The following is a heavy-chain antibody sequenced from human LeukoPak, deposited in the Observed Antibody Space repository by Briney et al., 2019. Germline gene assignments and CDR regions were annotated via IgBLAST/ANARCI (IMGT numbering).Heavy chain of an antibody. J-gene: IGHJ4*02. D-gene: IGHD6-13*01. CDR2: IYYSGST. Sequence: SETLSLTCTVSGGSISSSSYYWGWIRQPPGKGLEWIGSIYYSGSTYYNPSLKSRVTISVGTSKNQFSLKLSSVTAADTAVYYCARGVVAAAGRTFDYWGQGTLVTVSS. CDR3: ARGVVAAAGRTFDY. V-gene: IGHV4-39*07. CDR1: GGSISSSSYY.